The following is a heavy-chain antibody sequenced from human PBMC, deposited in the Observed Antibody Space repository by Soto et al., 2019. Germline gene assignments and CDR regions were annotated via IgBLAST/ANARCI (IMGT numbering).Heavy chain of an antibody. CDR1: GFTFSSYA. D-gene: IGHD6-19*01. CDR3: VKRAVAGIPWPYFDY. CDR2: ISSNGGST. Sequence: GGSLRLSCSASGFTFSSYAMHWVRQAPGKGLEYVSAISSNGGSTYYADSVKGRFTISRDNSKNTLYLQMSSLRAEDTAVYYCVKRAVAGIPWPYFDYWGQGTLVTVSS. J-gene: IGHJ4*02. V-gene: IGHV3-64D*06.